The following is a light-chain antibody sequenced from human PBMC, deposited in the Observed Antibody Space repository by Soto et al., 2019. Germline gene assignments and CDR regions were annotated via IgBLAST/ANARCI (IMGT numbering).Light chain of an antibody. J-gene: IGKJ1*01. CDR3: QQYGSSPRT. CDR2: DSS. Sequence: EIGLTQSPGTLSLSPGERATLSCRASQSVSSSYLAWYQQKPGQAPRLLIYDSSSRATGIPDRFSGSGSGTDFTLTSSRLEPEDFAVYYWQQYGSSPRTFGQGTKVEIK. V-gene: IGKV3-20*01. CDR1: QSVSSSY.